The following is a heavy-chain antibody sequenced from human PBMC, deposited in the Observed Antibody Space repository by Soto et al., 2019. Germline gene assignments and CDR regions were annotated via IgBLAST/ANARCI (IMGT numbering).Heavy chain of an antibody. J-gene: IGHJ5*02. V-gene: IGHV3-23*01. CDR1: GFTFSSYA. CDR2: ISGSGGST. Sequence: EVQLLESGGGLVQPGGSLRLSCAASGFTFSSYAMSWVRQAAGKGLEWVSAISGSGGSTYYADSVKGRFTISRDNSKNALYLHMNSLRAEDTAVYYCARSIVFDPWGQGTLVTVSS. D-gene: IGHD2-15*01. CDR3: ARSIVFDP.